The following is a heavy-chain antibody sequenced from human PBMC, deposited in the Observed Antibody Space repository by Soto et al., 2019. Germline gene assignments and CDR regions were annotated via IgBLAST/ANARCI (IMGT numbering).Heavy chain of an antibody. CDR3: ARGPRYCDFWSGP. CDR1: GFTFSSYS. CDR2: ISSSSSYI. D-gene: IGHD3-3*01. Sequence: EVQLVESGGGLVKPGGSLRLSCAASGFTFSSYSMNWVRQAPGKGLEWVSSISSSSSYIYYADSVKGRFTISRDNAKNSLYLQMNSLRAEDTAVYYCARGPRYCDFWSGPWGQGTLVTVSS. J-gene: IGHJ5*02. V-gene: IGHV3-21*01.